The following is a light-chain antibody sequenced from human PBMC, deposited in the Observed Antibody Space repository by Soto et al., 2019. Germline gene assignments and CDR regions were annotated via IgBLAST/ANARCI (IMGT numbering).Light chain of an antibody. CDR1: SSHVGDYKF. CDR3: SSYAGNNNVV. CDR2: EVS. V-gene: IGLV2-8*01. Sequence: QSVLTQPPSASGSPGQSVTISCTGTSSHVGDYKFVSWYQQHPGKAPKLMIYEVSRRPSGVPDRFSGSKSGNTASLTVSGLQAEDEADYYCSSYAGNNNVVFGGGTKLTVL. J-gene: IGLJ2*01.